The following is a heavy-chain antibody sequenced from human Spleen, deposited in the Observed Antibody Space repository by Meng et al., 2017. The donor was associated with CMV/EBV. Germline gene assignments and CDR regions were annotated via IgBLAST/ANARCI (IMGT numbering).Heavy chain of an antibody. Sequence: GESLKISCAASGFTFSSYAMSWVRQAPGKGLEWVSGINWSAGSTYYADSVKGRFTISRDNSRNTLSLHMNSLGADDTAVYYCVGESSGNYLNYFDYWGQGTLVTVSS. CDR2: INWSAGST. D-gene: IGHD3-10*01. V-gene: IGHV3-23*01. CDR3: VGESSGNYLNYFDY. CDR1: GFTFSSYA. J-gene: IGHJ4*02.